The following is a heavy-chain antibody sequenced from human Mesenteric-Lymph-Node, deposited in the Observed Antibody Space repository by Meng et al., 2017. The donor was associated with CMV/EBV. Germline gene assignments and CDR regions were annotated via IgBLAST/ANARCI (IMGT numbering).Heavy chain of an antibody. CDR2: INHSGST. CDR1: GGSFSGYY. CDR3: ARGNLATIFGVVTSVYPRGWFDP. D-gene: IGHD3-3*01. Sequence: SETLSLTCAVYGGSFSGYYWSWIRQPPGKGLEWIGEINHSGSTNYNPSLKSRVTISVGTSKNQFSLKLSSVTAADTAVYYCARGNLATIFGVVTSVYPRGWFDPWGQGTLVTVSS. V-gene: IGHV4-34*01. J-gene: IGHJ5*02.